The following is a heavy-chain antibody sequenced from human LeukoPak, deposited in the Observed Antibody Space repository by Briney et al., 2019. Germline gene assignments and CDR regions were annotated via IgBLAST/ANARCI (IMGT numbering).Heavy chain of an antibody. J-gene: IGHJ4*02. CDR3: AKDQGAVGVFDY. CDR2: ISGSGDNT. CDR1: EFTFSSYA. D-gene: IGHD6-19*01. Sequence: GGSLRLSCAASEFTFSSYAMSWVRQAPRKGLEWVSAISGSGDNTYYADTVKGRFTISRDNSKNTLYLQINSLRAEDTAVYYCAKDQGAVGVFDYWGQGTLVTVSS. V-gene: IGHV3-23*01.